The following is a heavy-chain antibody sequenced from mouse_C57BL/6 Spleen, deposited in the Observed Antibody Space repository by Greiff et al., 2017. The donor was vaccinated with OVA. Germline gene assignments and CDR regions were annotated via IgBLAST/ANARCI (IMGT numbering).Heavy chain of an antibody. CDR3: ARWDYGSSSLYAMDY. D-gene: IGHD1-1*01. CDR1: GYTFNDYN. J-gene: IGHJ4*01. CDR2: INPNNGGT. Sequence: EVQLQQSGPELVKPGASVKMSCKASGYTFNDYNMHWVQQSHGKSLEWIGYINPNNGGTSYNQKFKGKATLTVNKSSSTAYMELRSLTSEDSAVYYCARWDYGSSSLYAMDYWGQGTSVTVSS. V-gene: IGHV1-22*01.